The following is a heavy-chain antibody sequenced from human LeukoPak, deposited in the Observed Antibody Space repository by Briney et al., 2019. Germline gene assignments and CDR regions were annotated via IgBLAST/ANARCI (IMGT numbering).Heavy chain of an antibody. V-gene: IGHV3-30*04. Sequence: GGSLRLSCAASGFTFSSYAMHWVRQAPGKGLEWVAVISYDGSNKYYADSVKGRFTISRDNSKNTLYLQMNSLRSEDTAVYYCARDVGGSYGYWGQGTLVTVSS. J-gene: IGHJ4*02. D-gene: IGHD1-26*01. CDR3: ARDVGGSYGY. CDR1: GFTFSSYA. CDR2: ISYDGSNK.